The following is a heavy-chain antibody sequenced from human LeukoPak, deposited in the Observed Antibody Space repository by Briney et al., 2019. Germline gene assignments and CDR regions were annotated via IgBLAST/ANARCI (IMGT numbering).Heavy chain of an antibody. V-gene: IGHV1-8*01. J-gene: IGHJ4*02. CDR2: MNPNSGNT. CDR3: ARDRSRYDFWSGYHFFDY. CDR1: GYTFTSYD. D-gene: IGHD3-3*01. Sequence: ASVKVSCKASGYTFTSYDINWVRQATGQGLEWMGWMNPNSGNTGYAQKFQGRVTMTRNTSISTAYMELSSLRSEDTAVYYCARDRSRYDFWSGYHFFDYWGQGTLVTVSS.